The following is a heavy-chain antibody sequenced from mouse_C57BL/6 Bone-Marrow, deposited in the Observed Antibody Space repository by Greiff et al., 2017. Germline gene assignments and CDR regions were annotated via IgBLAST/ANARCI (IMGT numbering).Heavy chain of an antibody. Sequence: VQLQQSGPELVKPGASVKISCKASGYAFSSSWMNWVKQRPGKGLEWIGRIYPGDGDTNYNGKFKGKATLTAEKSSSTAYVQLSSLTSEGSAVYFCARLDDYDGWYFDVWGTGTTVTVSS. CDR1: GYAFSSSW. J-gene: IGHJ1*03. D-gene: IGHD2-4*01. CDR2: IYPGDGDT. CDR3: ARLDDYDGWYFDV. V-gene: IGHV1-82*01.